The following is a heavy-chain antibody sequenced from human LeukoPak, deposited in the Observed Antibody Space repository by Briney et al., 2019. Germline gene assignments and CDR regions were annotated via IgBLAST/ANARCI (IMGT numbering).Heavy chain of an antibody. CDR2: ISYDGSNK. CDR3: AKFVSSIDAFDI. V-gene: IGHV3-30*18. D-gene: IGHD6-13*01. CDR1: GFTFSSYG. Sequence: GGSLRLSCAASGFTFSSYGMHWVRQAPGKGLEWVAVISYDGSNKYYADSVKGRFTISRDNSKNTLYLQMNSLRAEDTAVYYCAKFVSSIDAFDIWGQGTMVTVSS. J-gene: IGHJ3*02.